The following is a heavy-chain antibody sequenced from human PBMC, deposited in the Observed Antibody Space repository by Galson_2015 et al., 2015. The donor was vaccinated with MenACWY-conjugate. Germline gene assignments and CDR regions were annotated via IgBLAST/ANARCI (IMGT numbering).Heavy chain of an antibody. CDR2: ISIRSSSK. Sequence: SLRLSCAASGFTFSSYSMHWVRQAPGKGLDWISYISIRSSSKYYADSVKDRFTISRDDAKNSLYLQMNSLTVEDTAVYYCARDNGGNEDYWGQGTLVTVPS. CDR1: GFTFSSYS. CDR3: ARDNGGNEDY. V-gene: IGHV3-48*04. D-gene: IGHD4-23*01. J-gene: IGHJ4*02.